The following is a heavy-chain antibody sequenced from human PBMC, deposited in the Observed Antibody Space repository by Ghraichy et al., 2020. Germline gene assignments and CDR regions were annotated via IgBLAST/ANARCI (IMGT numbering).Heavy chain of an antibody. CDR2: IKQDGGEI. J-gene: IGHJ6*02. Sequence: GGSLRLSCAASGFTFSAYWMSWVRQAPGKGLEWVANIKQDGGEIYYVDSVKGRFTISRGNAKSSLYLQMNSLRAEDTAVYFCARITAYYDILTGYHYGMDVWGQGTTVTVSS. D-gene: IGHD3-9*01. CDR3: ARITAYYDILTGYHYGMDV. V-gene: IGHV3-7*01. CDR1: GFTFSAYW.